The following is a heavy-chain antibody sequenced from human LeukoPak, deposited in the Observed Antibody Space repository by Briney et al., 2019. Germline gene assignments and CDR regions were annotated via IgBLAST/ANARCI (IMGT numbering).Heavy chain of an antibody. D-gene: IGHD3-10*01. CDR1: GFTFSSYA. Sequence: GGSLRLSCAAPGFTFSSYAMSRVRQAPGKGLGWVSAISGSGGSTYYADSVKGRFTISRDNSKNTLSLQMKSLRAEDTPVYYCAKDTRITMVRGMGYWGQGTLVTVSS. J-gene: IGHJ4*02. CDR2: ISGSGGST. V-gene: IGHV3-23*01. CDR3: AKDTRITMVRGMGY.